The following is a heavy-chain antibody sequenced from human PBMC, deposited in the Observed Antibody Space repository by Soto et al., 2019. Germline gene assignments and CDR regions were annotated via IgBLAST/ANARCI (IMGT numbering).Heavy chain of an antibody. J-gene: IGHJ4*02. CDR1: GDSISSYY. Sequence: QVQLQESGPGLVKPSETLSLTCAVSGDSISSYYCMWIRQPPGKGLESIGYLYYGRSANYDPSLKSRVTLSVDTSRNQCSLTLSSMTAADTAVYYCALRSMAVVPEYWGQGTLVTVSS. V-gene: IGHV4-59*01. D-gene: IGHD3-22*01. CDR3: ALRSMAVVPEY. CDR2: LYYGRSA.